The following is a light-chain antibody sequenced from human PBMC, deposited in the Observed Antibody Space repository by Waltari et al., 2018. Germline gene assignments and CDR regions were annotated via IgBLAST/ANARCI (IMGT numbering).Light chain of an antibody. CDR1: SSNVGGYTL. Sequence: QSALTQPASVSGSPGQSITISCTGTSSNVGGYTLVSWYPQHPGKAPQLRIYDVNKRPSGISHRFSGSKSGNTASLTISGLQADDEPDYYCCSYAGDSTLIFGGGTKLTVL. CDR2: DVN. V-gene: IGLV2-23*02. J-gene: IGLJ2*01. CDR3: CSYAGDSTLI.